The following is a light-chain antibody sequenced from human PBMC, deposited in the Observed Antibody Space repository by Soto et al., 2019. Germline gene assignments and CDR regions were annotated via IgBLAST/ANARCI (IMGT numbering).Light chain of an antibody. J-gene: IGLJ1*01. V-gene: IGLV1-40*01. CDR1: STNIGAGYD. Sequence: QSVLTQPPSVSGAPGQRVTISCTGTSTNIGAGYDVHWYQQLPGTAPKLIIYGNSKRPSGVPDRFSGSKSGTSASPAITGLQAEDEADYYCQSYDSSVSGSKVFGAGTKVTVL. CDR3: QSYDSSVSGSKV. CDR2: GNS.